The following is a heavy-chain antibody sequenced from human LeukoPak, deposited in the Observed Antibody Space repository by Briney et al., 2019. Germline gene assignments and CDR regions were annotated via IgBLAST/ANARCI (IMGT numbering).Heavy chain of an antibody. D-gene: IGHD5-24*01. CDR3: ARDSNSRDGYRG. J-gene: IGHJ4*02. CDR1: GGSISVSGYF. Sequence: SETLSLTCTVSGGSISVSGYFWVWIRQPPRKGLEWIGSIHYSGTTYYNPYLKSRATISVDTSKNQFSLKLRSVTAADTAVYYCARDSNSRDGYRGWGQGTLVTVSS. CDR2: IHYSGTT. V-gene: IGHV4-39*07.